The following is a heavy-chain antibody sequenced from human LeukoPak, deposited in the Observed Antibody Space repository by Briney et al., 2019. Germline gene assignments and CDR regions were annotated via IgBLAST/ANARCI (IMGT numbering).Heavy chain of an antibody. CDR1: GFSLTTSGMC. V-gene: IGHV2-70*11. CDR3: ARTIAARYYFDY. J-gene: IGHJ4*02. Sequence: SGPTLVNPTQTLTLTCTFSGFSLTTSGMCVSWIRQPPGKALEWLARIDWDDDKYYSTSLKTRLTIPKDTSKNQVVLTMTNMDPVDTATYYCARTIAARYYFDYWGQGTLVTVSS. D-gene: IGHD6-6*01. CDR2: IDWDDDK.